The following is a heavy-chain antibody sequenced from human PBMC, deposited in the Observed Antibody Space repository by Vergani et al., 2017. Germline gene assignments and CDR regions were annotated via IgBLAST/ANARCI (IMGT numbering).Heavy chain of an antibody. CDR2: IYPGDSDT. D-gene: IGHD5-12*01. Sequence: EVQLVQSGAEVKKPGESLKISCKGSGYSFTSYWIGWVRQMPGKGLEWMGIIYPGDSDTRYSPSFQGHVTISADKSISTAYLQWSSLKASDTAMYYCARQAATTTPYYYMDVWGKGTTVTVSS. CDR1: GYSFTSYW. CDR3: ARQAATTTPYYYMDV. J-gene: IGHJ6*03. V-gene: IGHV5-51*01.